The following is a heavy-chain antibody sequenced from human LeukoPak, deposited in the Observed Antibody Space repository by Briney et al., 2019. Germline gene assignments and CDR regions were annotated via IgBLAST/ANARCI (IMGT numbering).Heavy chain of an antibody. CDR3: ATDPCCSSISCFRSSFGATPV. Sequence: GGSLRHLCAASGFPYSSYLLDCVGQAPGKGLEWVSYISSSGSSIYYADSVKGRFTISRDNAKNSLYLQMNSLRAEDTAVYYYATDPCCSSISCFRSSFGATPVWSQATTVTVSS. D-gene: IGHD2-2*01. V-gene: IGHV3-48*03. CDR1: GFPYSSYL. CDR2: ISSSGSSI. J-gene: IGHJ6*02.